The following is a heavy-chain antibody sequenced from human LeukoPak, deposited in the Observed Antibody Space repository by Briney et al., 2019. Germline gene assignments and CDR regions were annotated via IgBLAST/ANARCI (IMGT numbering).Heavy chain of an antibody. J-gene: IGHJ4*02. CDR3: AKSSPPPLRY. CDR2: FSGSGGST. V-gene: IGHV3-23*01. Sequence: GGSLRLSCVASGSTFSTYAMSWVRQAPGKGLEWVSAFSGSGGSTYYADSVKGRFTISRDNSKNTLYLQMNSLRPEDTAVYYCAKSSPPPLRYWGQGTLVTVSS. CDR1: GSTFSTYA.